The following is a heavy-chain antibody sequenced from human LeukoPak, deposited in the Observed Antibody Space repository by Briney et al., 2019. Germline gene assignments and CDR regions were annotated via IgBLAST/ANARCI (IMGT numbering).Heavy chain of an antibody. D-gene: IGHD6-6*01. CDR1: GGSISSYY. V-gene: IGHV4-39*01. CDR3: ARGMWQLVIPSASAFDI. CDR2: IYYSGST. Sequence: SETLSLTCTVSGGSISSYYWGWIRQPPGKGLEWIGSIYYSGSTYYNPSLKSRVTISVDTSKNQFSLKLSSVTAADTAVYYCARGMWQLVIPSASAFDIWGQGTMVTVSS. J-gene: IGHJ3*02.